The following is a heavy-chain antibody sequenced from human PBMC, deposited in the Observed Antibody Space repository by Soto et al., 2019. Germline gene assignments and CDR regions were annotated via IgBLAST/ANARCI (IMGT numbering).Heavy chain of an antibody. CDR1: GFTFSSYA. V-gene: IGHV3-23*01. CDR2: ISGSGGST. CDR3: AKDSSGYDLYNWFDP. J-gene: IGHJ5*02. Sequence: GESLKISCAASGFTFSSYAMSWVRQAPGKGLEWVSAISGSGGSTYYADSVKGRFTISRDNSKNTLYLQMNSLRAEDTAVYYCAKDSSGYDLYNWFDPWGQGTLVTVSS. D-gene: IGHD5-12*01.